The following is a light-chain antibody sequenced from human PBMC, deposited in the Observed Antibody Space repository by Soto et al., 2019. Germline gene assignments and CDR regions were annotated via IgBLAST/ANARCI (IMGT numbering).Light chain of an antibody. J-gene: IGKJ2*01. CDR3: QQYSSSPHT. CDR1: QSVSSSY. V-gene: IGKV3-20*01. Sequence: DIVLTQSPGTLSLSPGERAALSCRASQSVSSSYLAWYQQKPGQAPRLLIYGTSNRATGIPDRFSGSGSGTDFTLTIRGLEPEDLAVYYCQQYSSSPHTLGQGTHLEIK. CDR2: GTS.